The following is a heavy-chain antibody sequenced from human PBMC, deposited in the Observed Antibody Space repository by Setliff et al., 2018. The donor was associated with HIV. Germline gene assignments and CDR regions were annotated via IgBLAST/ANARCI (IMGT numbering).Heavy chain of an antibody. Sequence: SETLSLTCTVSGGSISSYYWSWIRQPPGKGLEWIGYIYYSGSTNYNPSLKSRVTISVDTSKYQFSLKLSSVTAADTAVYYCARGAAEDLYYFDYWGQGTLVTVS. CDR1: GGSISSYY. CDR2: IYYSGST. CDR3: ARGAAEDLYYFDY. D-gene: IGHD3-16*01. V-gene: IGHV4-59*01. J-gene: IGHJ4*02.